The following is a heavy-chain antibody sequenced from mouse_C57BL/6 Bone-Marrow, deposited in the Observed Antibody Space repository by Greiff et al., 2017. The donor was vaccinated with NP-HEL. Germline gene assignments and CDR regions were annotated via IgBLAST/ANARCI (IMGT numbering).Heavy chain of an antibody. CDR2: IDPGNGNT. V-gene: IGHV14-4*01. J-gene: IGHJ2*01. Sequence: EVQLQQSGAELVRPGASVKLSCTASGFTFKDDYMHWVKQRPGQGLEWIGWIDPGNGNTEYASKFKGKATITADTSSNTAYLQLSSLTSEDTAVYYCTTYGTTVMHYWGQGTTLTVSS. CDR1: GFTFKDDY. D-gene: IGHD1-1*01. CDR3: TTYGTTVMHY.